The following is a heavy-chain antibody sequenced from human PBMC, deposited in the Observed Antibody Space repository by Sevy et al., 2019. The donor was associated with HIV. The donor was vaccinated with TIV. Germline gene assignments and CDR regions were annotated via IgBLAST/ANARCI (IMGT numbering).Heavy chain of an antibody. V-gene: IGHV4-39*01. D-gene: IGHD2-15*01. CDR2: IYYSGST. CDR1: GGSISSSSYY. CDR3: ARLPYCSGGSCYFIWFDP. J-gene: IGHJ5*02. Sequence: SETLSLTCTVSGGSISSSSYYWGWIRQPPGKGLEWIGSIYYSGSTYYNPSLKSRVTISVDTSKNQFSLKLSTVTAADTAVYYCARLPYCSGGSCYFIWFDPWGQGTLVTVSS.